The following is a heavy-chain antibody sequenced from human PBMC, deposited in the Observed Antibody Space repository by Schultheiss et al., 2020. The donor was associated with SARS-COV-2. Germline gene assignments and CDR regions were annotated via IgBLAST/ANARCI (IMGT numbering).Heavy chain of an antibody. D-gene: IGHD2-2*01. CDR3: ARARVVPAAISYFDY. J-gene: IGHJ4*02. V-gene: IGHV3-21*01. CDR2: ISSSSSYI. CDR1: GSTFSSYS. Sequence: GGSLRLSCAASGSTFSSYSMNWVRQAPGKGLEWVSSISSSSSYIYYADSVKGRFTISRDNAKNSLYLQMNSLRAEDTAVYYCARARVVPAAISYFDYWGQGTLVTVSS.